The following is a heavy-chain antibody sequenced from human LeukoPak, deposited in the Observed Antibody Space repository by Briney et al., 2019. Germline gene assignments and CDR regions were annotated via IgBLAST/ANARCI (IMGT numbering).Heavy chain of an antibody. CDR3: ARTYSSGWYPMYNWFDP. Sequence: SETLSLTCTVSGGSISSYYWSWIRQPPGKGLEWIGYIYYSGSTNYNPSLKSRVTISVDTSKNQFSLKLSSVTAADTAVYYCARTYSSGWYPMYNWFDPWGQGTLVTVSS. J-gene: IGHJ5*02. CDR2: IYYSGST. V-gene: IGHV4-59*08. CDR1: GGSISSYY. D-gene: IGHD6-19*01.